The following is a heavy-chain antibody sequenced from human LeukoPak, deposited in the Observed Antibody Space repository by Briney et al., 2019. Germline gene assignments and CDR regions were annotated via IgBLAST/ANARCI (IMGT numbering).Heavy chain of an antibody. J-gene: IGHJ4*02. Sequence: SETLSLTCAVSGYSISSGYYWGWIRQPPGKGLEWIGSIYHSGSTYYNPSLKSRVTISVDTSKNQFSLQLSSVTAADTAVYYCASAWWVAGGYFDYWGQGTLVTVSS. V-gene: IGHV4-38-2*01. D-gene: IGHD2-15*01. CDR2: IYHSGST. CDR1: GYSISSGYY. CDR3: ASAWWVAGGYFDY.